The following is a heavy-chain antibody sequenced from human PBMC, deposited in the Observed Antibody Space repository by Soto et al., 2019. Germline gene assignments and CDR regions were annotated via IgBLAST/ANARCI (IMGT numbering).Heavy chain of an antibody. J-gene: IGHJ4*02. D-gene: IGHD3-3*01. Sequence: SVKVSCKASGGTFSSYTISWVRQAPGQGLEWMGRIIPILGIANYAQKFQGRVTITADKSTSTAYMELSSLRSEDTAVYYCARVGPGTDFWSGYYDYWGQGTRVTVSS. V-gene: IGHV1-69*02. CDR3: ARVGPGTDFWSGYYDY. CDR2: IIPILGIA. CDR1: GGTFSSYT.